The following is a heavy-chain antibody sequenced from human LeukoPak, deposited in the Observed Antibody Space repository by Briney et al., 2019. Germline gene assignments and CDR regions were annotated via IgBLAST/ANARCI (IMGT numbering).Heavy chain of an antibody. J-gene: IGHJ5*02. D-gene: IGHD3-16*01. CDR1: IGSISSSKW. CDR3: AATGPYDYVWGSYLGWFDP. Sequence: TLSLTCSVSIGSISSSKWWSWVRQSPVKGLEWIGEIYLYGTTNYNPSFTSRVTMSVDRSRNQFSLKLTSVTAADTAVYYCAATGPYDYVWGSYLGWFDPWGQGTLVTVSS. V-gene: IGHV4-4*02. CDR2: IYLYGTT.